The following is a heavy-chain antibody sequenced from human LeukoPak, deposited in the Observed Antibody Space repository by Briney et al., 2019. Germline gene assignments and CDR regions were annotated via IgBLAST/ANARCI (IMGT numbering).Heavy chain of an antibody. Sequence: GGSLRLSCVGSGFRFSSYDMNWVRQAPGRGLEWLSYLTRTSSATWYADSVKGRFTIFRDNAKCSLYLQMNSLRVEDTAVYYCATGGSEYRSDWFDSWGQGTLVNVAS. CDR3: ATGGSEYRSDWFDS. J-gene: IGHJ5*01. CDR2: LTRTSSAT. CDR1: GFRFSSYD. V-gene: IGHV3-48*01. D-gene: IGHD5-18*01.